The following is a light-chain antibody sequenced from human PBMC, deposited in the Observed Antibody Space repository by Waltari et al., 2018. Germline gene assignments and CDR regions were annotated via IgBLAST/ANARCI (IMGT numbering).Light chain of an antibody. CDR1: NIGSKS. Sequence: SYVVTQSPSVSVAPGETARITCGGDNIGSKSVHWYQQRPGQAPVLVISYDSDRPSGVPGRFPCSKPGNTATLTISWVEADDEADYYCLVWHSTTDHHGVFGGGTKLTVL. J-gene: IGLJ2*01. CDR3: LVWHSTTDHHGV. CDR2: YDS. V-gene: IGLV3-21*04.